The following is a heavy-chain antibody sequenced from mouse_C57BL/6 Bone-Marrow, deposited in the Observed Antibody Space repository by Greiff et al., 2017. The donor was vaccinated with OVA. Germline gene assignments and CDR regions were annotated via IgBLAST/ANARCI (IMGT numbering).Heavy chain of an antibody. V-gene: IGHV3-6*01. CDR1: GYSITSGYY. J-gene: IGHJ4*01. Sequence: EVHLVESGPGLVKPSQSLSLTCSVTGYSITSGYYWNWIRQFPGNKLEWMGYISYDGSNNYNPSLKNRISITRDTSKNQFFLKLNSVTTEDTATYYCARVMVTKAMDYWGQGTSVTVSS. CDR3: ARVMVTKAMDY. CDR2: ISYDGSN. D-gene: IGHD2-2*01.